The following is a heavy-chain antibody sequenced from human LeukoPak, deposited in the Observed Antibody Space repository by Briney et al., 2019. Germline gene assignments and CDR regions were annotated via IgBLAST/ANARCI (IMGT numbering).Heavy chain of an antibody. J-gene: IGHJ5*02. Sequence: KPSETLSLTCAVYGGSFSGYYWSWIRQPPGKGLEWIGEINHSGSTNYNPSLKSRVTISVDTSKNQFSLKLSSVTAADTAVYYCAREGPGVYYGSGSFNWFDPWGQGILVTVSS. CDR2: INHSGST. D-gene: IGHD3-10*01. V-gene: IGHV4-34*01. CDR3: AREGPGVYYGSGSFNWFDP. CDR1: GGSFSGYY.